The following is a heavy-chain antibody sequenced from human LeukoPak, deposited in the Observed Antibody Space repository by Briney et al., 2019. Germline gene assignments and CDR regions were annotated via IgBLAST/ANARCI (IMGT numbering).Heavy chain of an antibody. V-gene: IGHV1-8*01. Sequence: GASVKVSCKASGYTFTNYDINWVRQATGQGLEWMGWMHPNSGNTGYAQKFQGRVTMTRNTSIGTAYMELSSLRSEDTAVYYCARVYYYDSSGSPNWFDPWGQGTLVTVSS. CDR3: ARVYYYDSSGSPNWFDP. CDR2: MHPNSGNT. CDR1: GYTFTNYD. J-gene: IGHJ5*02. D-gene: IGHD3-22*01.